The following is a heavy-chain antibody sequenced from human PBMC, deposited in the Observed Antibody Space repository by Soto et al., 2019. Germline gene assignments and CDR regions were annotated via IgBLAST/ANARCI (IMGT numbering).Heavy chain of an antibody. CDR2: VSHDGTLY. CDR3: GKDRSDTWSFDY. CDR1: GFTFSSYA. V-gene: IGHV3-30*18. Sequence: QVQLVESGGGVVQPGRSLRLSCAASGFTFSSYAMHWVRQVPGKGLEWLAVVSHDGTLYPYADSVKGRFSISRDNSRKTVYLQMNSLRPEDTAVYYCGKDRSDTWSFDYWGQGTLVTVSS. D-gene: IGHD2-8*02. J-gene: IGHJ4*02.